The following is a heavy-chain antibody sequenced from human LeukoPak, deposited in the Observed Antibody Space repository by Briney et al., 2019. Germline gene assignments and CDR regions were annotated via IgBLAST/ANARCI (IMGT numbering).Heavy chain of an antibody. Sequence: GGSLILSCAASGFTFSRFAMSWVRQAPGKGLEWVSLISGSGGSTYYADSVKGRFTISRDNSKNTLYLQMASLRADDTAVFYCAKYMAREGSGYDCDFDYWGQGTLVTVSS. CDR1: GFTFSRFA. CDR2: ISGSGGST. J-gene: IGHJ4*02. V-gene: IGHV3-23*01. D-gene: IGHD5-12*01. CDR3: AKYMAREGSGYDCDFDY.